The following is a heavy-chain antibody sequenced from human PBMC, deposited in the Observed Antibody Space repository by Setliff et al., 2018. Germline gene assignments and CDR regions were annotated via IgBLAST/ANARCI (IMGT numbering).Heavy chain of an antibody. J-gene: IGHJ4*02. D-gene: IGHD1-7*01. Sequence: GGSLRLSCAASGFTFSNAWMSWVRQAPGKGLEWVGRIKSKTDGGTTDYAAPVKGRFTISRDDSKNTLYLQMNSLKTEDTAVYYCTTELGDQTSYNWNYWHWGQGTLVTVSS. CDR3: TTELGDQTSYNWNYWH. V-gene: IGHV3-15*01. CDR1: GFTFSNAW. CDR2: IKSKTDGGTT.